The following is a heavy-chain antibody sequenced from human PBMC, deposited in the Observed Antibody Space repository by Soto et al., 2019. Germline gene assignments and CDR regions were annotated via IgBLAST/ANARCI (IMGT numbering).Heavy chain of an antibody. CDR2: IIPIFGTA. CDR1: GGTFSSYA. J-gene: IGHJ4*02. D-gene: IGHD4-17*01. V-gene: IGHV1-69*13. Sequence: WASVKVSCKASGGTFSSYAISWVRQAPGQGLEWMGGIIPIFGTANYAQKFQGRVTITADESTSTAYMELSSLRSEDTAVYYCAREGVNDYGGNSGIDYWGQGTLVTVSS. CDR3: AREGVNDYGGNSGIDY.